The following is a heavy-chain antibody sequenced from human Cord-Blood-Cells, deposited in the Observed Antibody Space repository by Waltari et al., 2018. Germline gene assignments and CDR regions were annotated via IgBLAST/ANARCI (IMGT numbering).Heavy chain of an antibody. J-gene: IGHJ4*02. Sequence: QVQLVQSGAEVKKPGASVKVSCKASGYTFTGYYMHWVRQAPGQGLEWMRGINPNSGGTNCAQKFQGWVTMTRDTSISTAYMELSRLRSDDTAVYYCARGVDTAMVDYWGQGTLVTVSS. CDR1: GYTFTGYY. D-gene: IGHD5-18*01. V-gene: IGHV1-2*04. CDR3: ARGVDTAMVDY. CDR2: INPNSGGT.